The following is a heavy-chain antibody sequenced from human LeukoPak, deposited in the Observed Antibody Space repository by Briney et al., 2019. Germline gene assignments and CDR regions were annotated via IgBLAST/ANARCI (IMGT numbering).Heavy chain of an antibody. Sequence: GGYLRLSCAASGFTFRAYAMSWVRQAPGKGLEWVSGISGSGGRTYYADSVKGRFTISRDNSKNTLYLQMNSLRADDTAVYYCAKDLFSDNGSDRYYFDYWGQGSLVTVSS. CDR3: AKDLFSDNGSDRYYFDY. D-gene: IGHD3-16*02. J-gene: IGHJ4*02. V-gene: IGHV3-23*01. CDR2: ISGSGGRT. CDR1: GFTFRAYA.